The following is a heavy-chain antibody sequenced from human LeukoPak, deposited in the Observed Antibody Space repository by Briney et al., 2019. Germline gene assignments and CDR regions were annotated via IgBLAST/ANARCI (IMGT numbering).Heavy chain of an antibody. CDR3: ARSGYGGNSWYFDY. CDR1: GGTFSSYA. CDR2: IIPIFGTA. J-gene: IGHJ4*02. V-gene: IGHV1-69*13. D-gene: IGHD4-23*01. Sequence: GASVKVSCKASGGTFSSYAISWVRQAPGQGLEWMGGIIPIFGTANYAQKFQGRVTITADESTSTAYMELSSLRSEDTAVYYCARSGYGGNSWYFDYWGQGTLVTVSS.